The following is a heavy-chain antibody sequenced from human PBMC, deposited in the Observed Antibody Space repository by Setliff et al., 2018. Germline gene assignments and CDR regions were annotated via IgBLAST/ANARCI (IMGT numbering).Heavy chain of an antibody. V-gene: IGHV4-38-2*02. Sequence: PSETLSLTCTVSGYSISSGHYWGWIRQPPGKGLEWIGYIYSSGSTYYNPSLKSRVSISVDTSKNQFSLKLSSVTAADMAVYYCARESRYYYDNLGTLDYWGQGTLVTVSS. J-gene: IGHJ4*02. CDR3: ARESRYYYDNLGTLDY. D-gene: IGHD3-22*01. CDR1: GYSISSGHY. CDR2: IYSSGST.